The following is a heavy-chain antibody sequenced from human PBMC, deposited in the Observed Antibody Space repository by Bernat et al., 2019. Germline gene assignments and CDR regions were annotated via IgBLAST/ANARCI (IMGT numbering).Heavy chain of an antibody. CDR2: IKSQGDDGTT. D-gene: IGHD3-16*01. CDR3: TTGFRVGGVWFSVVN. V-gene: IGHV3-15*01. J-gene: IGHJ4*02. Sequence: EVQLVESGGGLVKPGGSLRLSCAASGFSFSDAWMRWVRQAPGKGLEWVGRIKSQGDDGTTDYAASVKGRFITSRDDSKSTLYLQMNSLKSEDTGVYYCTTGFRVGGVWFSVVNWGLGTLVTVSS. CDR1: GFSFSDAW.